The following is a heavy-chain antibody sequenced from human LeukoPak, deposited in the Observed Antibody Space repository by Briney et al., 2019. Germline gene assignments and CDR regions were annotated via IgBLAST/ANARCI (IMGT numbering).Heavy chain of an antibody. CDR3: ARDKSSSREEFDP. D-gene: IGHD6-13*01. V-gene: IGHV4-59*01. Sequence: PSETLSLTCTISGGSISSYYWSWIRQPPGKGLEWIGYIDYSGSINYNPSLKSRLTISVDTSKNQFSLNLSSVTAADTAVYYCARDKSSSREEFDPWGQGALVTVSS. CDR2: IDYSGSI. CDR1: GGSISSYY. J-gene: IGHJ5*02.